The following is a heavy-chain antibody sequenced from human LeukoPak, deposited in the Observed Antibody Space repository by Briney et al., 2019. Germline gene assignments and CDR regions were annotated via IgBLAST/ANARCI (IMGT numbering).Heavy chain of an antibody. Sequence: GGSLRLSCAASGFTFSSYSMNWVRQAPGKGLEWVSSISGSSYYIYYADSVKGRFTISRDNSKNMLYLQMNSLRAEDTAVYYCAKDVSYQYYFDYWGQGTLVTVSS. D-gene: IGHD1-26*01. V-gene: IGHV3-21*04. CDR1: GFTFSSYS. CDR2: ISGSSYYI. J-gene: IGHJ4*02. CDR3: AKDVSYQYYFDY.